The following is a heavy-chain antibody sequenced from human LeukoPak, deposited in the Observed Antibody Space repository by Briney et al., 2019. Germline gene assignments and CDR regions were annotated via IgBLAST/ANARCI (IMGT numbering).Heavy chain of an antibody. D-gene: IGHD6-13*01. J-gene: IGHJ4*02. V-gene: IGHV4-39*02. CDR1: GGSISSSSYY. Sequence: SETLSLTCTVSGGSISSSSYYWGWIRQPPGKGLEWIGSIYYSGGTYYNPSLKSRVTISVDTSKNQFSLKLSSVTAADTAVYYCARDYIAAAGFIDYWGQGTLVTVSS. CDR3: ARDYIAAAGFIDY. CDR2: IYYSGGT.